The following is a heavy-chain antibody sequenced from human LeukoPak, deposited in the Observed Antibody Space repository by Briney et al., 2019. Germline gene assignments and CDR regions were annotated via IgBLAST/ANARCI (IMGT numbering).Heavy chain of an antibody. V-gene: IGHV1-46*01. Sequence: ASVKVSCKTSGYTFTSYYMHWVRQAPGQGLEWMGIINPNGGSTNYAQKFQGRVTMTRDTSTSTVYMELSSLRSEDTAVYYCARGGPGSLDALDIWAQGTMVTVSS. CDR3: ARGGPGSLDALDI. CDR2: INPNGGST. J-gene: IGHJ3*02. D-gene: IGHD1-26*01. CDR1: GYTFTSYY.